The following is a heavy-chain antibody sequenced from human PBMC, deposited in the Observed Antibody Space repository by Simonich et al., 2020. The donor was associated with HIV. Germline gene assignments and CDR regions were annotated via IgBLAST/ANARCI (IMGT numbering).Heavy chain of an antibody. CDR3: ARESIAVAGTYFDY. CDR2: ISSSGSTI. Sequence: EVQLVESGGGLVQPGGSLRLSCAASGFTFSSYEMNWVRQAPGKGVEWVSYISSSGSTIYYADSVKGRFTISRDNAKNSLYLQMNSLRAEDTAVYYCARESIAVAGTYFDYWGQGTLVTVSS. D-gene: IGHD6-19*01. CDR1: GFTFSSYE. J-gene: IGHJ4*02. V-gene: IGHV3-48*03.